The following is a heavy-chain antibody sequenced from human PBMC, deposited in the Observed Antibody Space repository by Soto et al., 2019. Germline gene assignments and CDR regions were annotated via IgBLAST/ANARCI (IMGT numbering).Heavy chain of an antibody. V-gene: IGHV1-18*04. CDR1: GYTFTSYG. J-gene: IGHJ5*02. D-gene: IGHD3-22*01. CDR3: ARVVGTMIVVVITNNWFDP. Sequence: ASVKVSCKASGYTFTSYGISWVRQAPGQGLEWMGWISAYNGNTNYAQKLRGRVTMTTDTSTSTAYMELRSLRSDDTAVYYCARVVGTMIVVVITNNWFDPWGQGTLVTVSS. CDR2: ISAYNGNT.